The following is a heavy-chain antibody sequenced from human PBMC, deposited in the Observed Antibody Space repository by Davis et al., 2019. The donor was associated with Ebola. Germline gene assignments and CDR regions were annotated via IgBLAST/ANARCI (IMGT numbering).Heavy chain of an antibody. J-gene: IGHJ5*02. CDR3: ARDTRLIAVAGTNWFDP. CDR1: GGTFTNYA. CDR2: IIPVVDTK. Sequence: SVKVSCKTSGGTFTNYAVNWVRQAPGQGLEWMGRIIPVVDTKDYAQKFQGRVTMTEDTSTDTAYMELSSLRSEDTAVYYCARDTRLIAVAGTNWFDPWGQGTLVTVSS. V-gene: IGHV1-69*04. D-gene: IGHD6-19*01.